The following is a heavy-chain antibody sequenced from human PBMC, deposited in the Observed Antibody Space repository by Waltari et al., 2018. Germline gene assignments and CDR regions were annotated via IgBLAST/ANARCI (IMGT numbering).Heavy chain of an antibody. V-gene: IGHV4-59*01. CDR3: ATSYYYDSSGYYPIDY. Sequence: QVQLQESGPGLVKPSETLSLTCTVSGGSISSYYWSWIRQPPGKGLEWIGYIYYSGSTNYNPSLKSRVTRSVDTSKNQFSLKLSSVTAADTAVYYCATSYYYDSSGYYPIDYWGQGTLVTVSS. D-gene: IGHD3-22*01. CDR2: IYYSGST. CDR1: GGSISSYY. J-gene: IGHJ4*02.